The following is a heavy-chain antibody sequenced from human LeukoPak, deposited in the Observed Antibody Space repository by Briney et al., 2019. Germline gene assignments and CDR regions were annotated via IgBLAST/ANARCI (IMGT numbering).Heavy chain of an antibody. CDR3: ARSEMATIFAAFDI. J-gene: IGHJ3*02. CDR2: IYYSGST. D-gene: IGHD5-24*01. V-gene: IGHV4-59*01. Sequence: PSETLSLTCTVSGGSISSYYWSWIRQPPGKGLEWIGYIYYSGSTNYNPSLKSRVTISVDTSKNQFSLKLSSVTAADTAVYYCARSEMATIFAAFDIWGQGTMVTVSS. CDR1: GGSISSYY.